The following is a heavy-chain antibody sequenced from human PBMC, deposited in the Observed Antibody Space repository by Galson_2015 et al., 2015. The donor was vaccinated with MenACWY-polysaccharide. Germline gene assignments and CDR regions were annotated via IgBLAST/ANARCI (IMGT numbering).Heavy chain of an antibody. J-gene: IGHJ4*02. D-gene: IGHD4-23*01. V-gene: IGHV2-5*02. Sequence: PALVKPTQTLTLTCTFSGFSLSTSGVGVGWIRQPPGKALEWLVLIYWDDDKRYSPSLRSRLTITKDTSKNQVVLTMTNMDPVDTATYYCAHRTIESPNPTWDGGAFDYWGQGILVTVSS. CDR1: GFSLSTSGVG. CDR2: IYWDDDK. CDR3: AHRTIESPNPTWDGGAFDY.